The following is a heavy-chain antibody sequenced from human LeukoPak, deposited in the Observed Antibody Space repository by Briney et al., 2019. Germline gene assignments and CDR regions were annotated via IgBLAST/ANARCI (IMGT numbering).Heavy chain of an antibody. J-gene: IGHJ4*02. D-gene: IGHD4-17*01. CDR2: ISAYNGNT. CDR3: VRDRLGGDLTGESLY. CDR1: GYPFDNFG. Sequence: AAVQVSCKASGYPFDNFGLTWVRQAPGQGLEWMGWISAYNGNTHYAQKFRDRLTMTTDTSTRTAYLELRSLKSDDTAVYYCVRDRLGGDLTGESLYWGQGTLVTVSS. V-gene: IGHV1-18*01.